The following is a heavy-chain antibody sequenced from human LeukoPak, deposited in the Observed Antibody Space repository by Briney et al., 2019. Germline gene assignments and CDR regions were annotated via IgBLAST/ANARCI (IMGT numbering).Heavy chain of an antibody. Sequence: ASVKLSPTAAVYTFAQSFVDCGDQSPGQGLEWMGIINPSGGGTSYAQKFQARVTMTRDTSTSTVYMEVSSLRSEDTAVYYCAGKSTRYIDVWGQGTLVTVSS. V-gene: IGHV1-46*01. CDR3: AGKSTRYIDV. CDR2: INPSGGGT. J-gene: IGHJ4*02. CDR1: VYTFAQSF. D-gene: IGHD1-14*01.